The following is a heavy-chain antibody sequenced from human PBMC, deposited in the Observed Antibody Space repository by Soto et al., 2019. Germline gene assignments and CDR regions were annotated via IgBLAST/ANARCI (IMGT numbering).Heavy chain of an antibody. CDR2: ISYEGSHK. V-gene: IGHV3-30*18. J-gene: IGHJ6*02. Sequence: PGWSLRLSCAASVFIFISYRMYWVRQAPGRGLEWVALISYEGSHKYYVDSVKGRFTISRDNSKKTVYLHMTSLRAEDTALYYCAKDFELPDGDYYHYGMDVWGQGTTVTVSS. D-gene: IGHD1-1*01. CDR1: VFIFISYR. CDR3: AKDFELPDGDYYHYGMDV.